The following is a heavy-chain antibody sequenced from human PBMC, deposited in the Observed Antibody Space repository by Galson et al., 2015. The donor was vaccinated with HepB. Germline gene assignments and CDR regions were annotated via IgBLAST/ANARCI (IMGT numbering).Heavy chain of an antibody. J-gene: IGHJ4*02. CDR2: ISYGGSNK. CDR1: GFTFSSYG. V-gene: IGHV3-30*18. D-gene: IGHD2-2*02. CDR3: AKDSLIVSRYQLLYGCLDY. Sequence: SLRLSCAASGFTFSSYGMHWVRQAPGKGLEWVAVISYGGSNKYYADSVKGRFTISRDNSKNTLYLQMNSLRAEDTAVYYCAKDSLIVSRYQLLYGCLDYWGQGTLVTVSS.